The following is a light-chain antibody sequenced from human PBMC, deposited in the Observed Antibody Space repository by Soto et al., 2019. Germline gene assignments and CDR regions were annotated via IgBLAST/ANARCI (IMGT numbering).Light chain of an antibody. CDR2: EVS. CDR1: SSDVGGYNY. Sequence: QSALTQPASVSGSPGQSITISCTGTSSDVGGYNYVSWYQQHPGKAPKLMIYEVSNRPSGVSNRFSGSKSGNTASLTISGLQAEEEADYYGSSYTISSSRVFGGGTKLTVL. V-gene: IGLV2-14*01. CDR3: SSYTISSSRV. J-gene: IGLJ3*02.